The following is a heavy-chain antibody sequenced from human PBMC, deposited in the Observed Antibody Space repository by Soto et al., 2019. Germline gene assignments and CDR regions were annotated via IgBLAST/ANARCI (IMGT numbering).Heavy chain of an antibody. J-gene: IGHJ4*02. CDR2: LYYGGST. CDR3: ARVRHGWTFFDY. V-gene: IGHV4-59*02. D-gene: IGHD6-19*01. Sequence: SENLSLTCTVSGGSVSSCFWSWIRQPPGRGLEWIGYLYYGGSTHYSPSLKSRVTISVDTSQNQFSLNLMSVTAADTAIYYCARVRHGWTFFDYWSQGTLVT. CDR1: GGSVSSCF.